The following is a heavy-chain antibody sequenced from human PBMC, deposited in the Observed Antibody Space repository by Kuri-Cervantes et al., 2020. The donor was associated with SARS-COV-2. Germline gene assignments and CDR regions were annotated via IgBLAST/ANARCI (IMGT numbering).Heavy chain of an antibody. CDR3: VKGLYSSSYYGLDH. J-gene: IGHJ4*02. Sequence: GGSLRLSCAASGFTFSSYGMHWVRQAPGKGLEWVAVSSYDGSNKYYADSVTGRFTISRDNSKDTLFLQMNSLRAEDTAVYHCVKGLYSSSYYGLDHWGLGTLVTVSS. CDR1: GFTFSSYG. D-gene: IGHD3-10*01. CDR2: SSYDGSNK. V-gene: IGHV3-30*18.